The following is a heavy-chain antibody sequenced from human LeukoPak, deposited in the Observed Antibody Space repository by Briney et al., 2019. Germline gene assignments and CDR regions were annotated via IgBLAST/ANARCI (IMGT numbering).Heavy chain of an antibody. CDR3: ARDIVVAPAAMYY. J-gene: IGHJ4*02. V-gene: IGHV1-46*01. CDR1: GYTFTSYH. D-gene: IGHD2-2*01. CDR2: INPSGGST. Sequence: ASVKVSCKASGYTFTSYHMHWVRRAPGQGLEWMGIINPSGGSTSYAQKFQGRVTMTRDTSTSTVYVELSSLRSEDTAVYNCARDIVVAPAAMYYWGQGTLVTVSS.